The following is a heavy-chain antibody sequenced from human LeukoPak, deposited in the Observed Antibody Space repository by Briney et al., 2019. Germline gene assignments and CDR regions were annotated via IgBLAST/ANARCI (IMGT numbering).Heavy chain of an antibody. Sequence: SETLSLTCTVSGDSVTSSSYSWGWIRQSPGKGLEWIGTIYYYGSTYYNPSLKSRVTMSLDTSKNQFSLNLSSVTAADTAVFYCARLSTWNDGVDAFDIWGQGTMVTVSS. D-gene: IGHD1-1*01. V-gene: IGHV4-39*07. CDR2: IYYYGST. CDR3: ARLSTWNDGVDAFDI. J-gene: IGHJ3*02. CDR1: GDSVTSSSYS.